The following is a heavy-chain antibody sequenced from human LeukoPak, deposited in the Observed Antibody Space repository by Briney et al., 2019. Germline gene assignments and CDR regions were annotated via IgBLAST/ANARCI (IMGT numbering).Heavy chain of an antibody. J-gene: IGHJ4*02. CDR1: GFTVSSNY. CDR2: IYSGGST. V-gene: IGHV3-66*01. D-gene: IGHD3-10*01. CDR3: AKIRRLWFGEFPDY. Sequence: PGGSLRLSCAASGFTVSSNYMSWVRQAPGKGLEWVSVIYSGGSTYYADSVKGRFTISRDNSKNTLYLQMNSLRAEDTAVYYCAKIRRLWFGEFPDYWGQGTLVTVSS.